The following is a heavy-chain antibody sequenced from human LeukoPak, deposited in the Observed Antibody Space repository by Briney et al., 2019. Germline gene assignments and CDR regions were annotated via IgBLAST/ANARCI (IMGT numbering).Heavy chain of an antibody. CDR2: IYTSGST. CDR1: GGSISSGSYY. CDR3: ARERVAEDSFDY. J-gene: IGHJ4*02. V-gene: IGHV4-61*02. D-gene: IGHD2-15*01. Sequence: SQTLSLTCTVSGGSISSGSYYWSWIRQPPGKGLEWIGRIYTSGSTNYNPSLKSRVTISVDTSKNQFSLKLSSVTAADTAVYYCARERVAEDSFDYWGQGTLVTVSS.